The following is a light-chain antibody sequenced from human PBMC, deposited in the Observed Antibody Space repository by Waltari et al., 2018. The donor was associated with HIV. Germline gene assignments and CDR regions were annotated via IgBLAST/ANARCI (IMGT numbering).Light chain of an antibody. CDR2: DSS. Sequence: TVMTQFPGTLSVSPGEIATLSCRASQSVNSNLAWYQQKPGQAPRLLIYDSSTRATDISARFSGSGSGTEFTLTISSLQSEDFALYYCQQYDNWPLTFGGGTKVEIK. J-gene: IGKJ4*01. CDR3: QQYDNWPLT. V-gene: IGKV3-15*01. CDR1: QSVNSN.